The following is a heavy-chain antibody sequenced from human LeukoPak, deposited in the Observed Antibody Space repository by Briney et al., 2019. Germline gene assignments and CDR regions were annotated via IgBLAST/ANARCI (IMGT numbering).Heavy chain of an antibody. CDR1: GYTYTGYY. CDR2: INPNNGGT. J-gene: IGHJ6*02. V-gene: IGHV1-2*02. D-gene: IGHD2-2*01. Sequence: GPSVKVSCNASGYTYTGYYMHWVRQAPGQALECMGWINPNNGGTNYAQKFQGRVTMTRDTSINRAYLELTSLRSDESAVYYCARDGSIPVVPAAANYYYGMDVWGQGTTVTVSS. CDR3: ARDGSIPVVPAAANYYYGMDV.